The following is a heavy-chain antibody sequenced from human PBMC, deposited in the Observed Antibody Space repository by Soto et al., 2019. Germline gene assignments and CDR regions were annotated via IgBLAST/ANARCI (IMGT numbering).Heavy chain of an antibody. Sequence: SVKVSCKASGGTFSSYTISWVRQAPGQGLEWMGRIIPILGIANYAQKFQGRVTITADKSTSTAYMELSSLRSEDTAVYYCATERPPHGPPSRITMIVVAHDAFDIWGQGTMVTVSS. V-gene: IGHV1-69*02. CDR2: IIPILGIA. D-gene: IGHD3-22*01. CDR3: ATERPPHGPPSRITMIVVAHDAFDI. J-gene: IGHJ3*02. CDR1: GGTFSSYT.